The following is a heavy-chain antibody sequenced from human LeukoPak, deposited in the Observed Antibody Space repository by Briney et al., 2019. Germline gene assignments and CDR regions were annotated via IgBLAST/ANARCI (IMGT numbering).Heavy chain of an antibody. CDR2: IMEDGGVQ. CDR3: AKDRVGGALEF. V-gene: IGHV3-7*04. CDR1: GFTFSKTW. Sequence: GGSLRLSCEASGFTFSKTWMSWVRQAPGKGLEWVACIMEDGGVQKYVDSVRGRFTISRDNARNSLYLQMNSLRVEDTAVYYCAKDRVGGALEFWGQGTLATVSS. D-gene: IGHD2-21*01. J-gene: IGHJ4*02.